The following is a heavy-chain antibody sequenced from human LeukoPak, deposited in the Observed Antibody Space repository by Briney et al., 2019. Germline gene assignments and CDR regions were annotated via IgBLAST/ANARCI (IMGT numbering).Heavy chain of an antibody. CDR2: IYYSGST. CDR1: GGSISSYY. CDR3: ARGVAMAKIFDY. J-gene: IGHJ4*02. D-gene: IGHD5-18*01. Sequence: PSETLSLTCTVSGGSISSYYWSWIRQPPGKGLEWIGYIYYSGSTNYNPSLKSRVTISVDTSKNQFSLKLSSVTAADTAVYYCARGVAMAKIFDYWGQGTLVTVSS. V-gene: IGHV4-59*01.